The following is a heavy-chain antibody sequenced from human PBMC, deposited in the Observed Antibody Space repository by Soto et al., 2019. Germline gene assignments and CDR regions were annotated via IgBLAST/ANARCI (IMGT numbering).Heavy chain of an antibody. Sequence: GGSLRLSCAASGFTFSSYAMSWVRQAPGKGLEWVSAISGSGGSTYYADSVKGRLTISRDNSKNTLYLQMNSLRAEDTAVYYCAKVPVAVAGTAGYFDYWGQGTLVTVSS. J-gene: IGHJ4*02. V-gene: IGHV3-23*01. CDR2: ISGSGGST. D-gene: IGHD6-19*01. CDR3: AKVPVAVAGTAGYFDY. CDR1: GFTFSSYA.